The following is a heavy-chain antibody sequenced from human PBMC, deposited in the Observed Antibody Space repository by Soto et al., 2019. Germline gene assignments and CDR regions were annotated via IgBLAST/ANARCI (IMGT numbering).Heavy chain of an antibody. Sequence: QVQLQQSGPGLVKPSQTLSLTCAISGDNVSSNRAAWNWIRQSPSRGLDWLGRTYYRSKWYNDYAVYVKSLIPFNPDTSKNQFSLQMNSVTPEDMAVYYCARDLDVPSAGAPDFWGQGTLVTVSS. D-gene: IGHD6-13*01. J-gene: IGHJ4*02. CDR2: TYYRSKWYN. CDR3: ARDLDVPSAGAPDF. V-gene: IGHV6-1*01. CDR1: GDNVSSNRAA.